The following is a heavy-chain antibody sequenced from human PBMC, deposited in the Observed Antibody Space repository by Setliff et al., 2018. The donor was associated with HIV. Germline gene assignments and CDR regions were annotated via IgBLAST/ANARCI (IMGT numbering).Heavy chain of an antibody. J-gene: IGHJ4*02. V-gene: IGHV4-34*01. CDR2: VNHRGIT. D-gene: IGHD1-1*01. CDR1: GASFSNYY. Sequence: SETLSLTCAVYGASFSNYYWSWIRQPPGKGLEWIGEVNHRGITNYSPSLKSRVSISVDTSKNQFSLKLSPVTAADTAVYYCARCRGTLYYFDYWGQGTLVTVSS. CDR3: ARCRGTLYYFDY.